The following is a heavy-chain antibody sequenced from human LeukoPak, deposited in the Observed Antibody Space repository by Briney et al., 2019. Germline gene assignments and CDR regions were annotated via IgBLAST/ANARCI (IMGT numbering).Heavy chain of an antibody. CDR3: ARSPISSSSRGFDY. J-gene: IGHJ4*02. V-gene: IGHV3-53*04. CDR2: IYSGGST. CDR1: GFTVSSNY. D-gene: IGHD6-13*01. Sequence: PGGSLRLSCAASGFTVSSNYMSWVRQAPGKGLEWVSAIYSGGSTYYADSVKGRFTISRHNSKNTLYLQMNSLRAEDTAVYYCARSPISSSSRGFDYWGQGTLVTVSS.